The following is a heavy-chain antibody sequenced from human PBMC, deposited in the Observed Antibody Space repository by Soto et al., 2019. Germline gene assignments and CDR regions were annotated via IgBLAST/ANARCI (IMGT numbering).Heavy chain of an antibody. CDR2: ISGSGGST. CDR3: AKNTRPAYYYYGMDV. J-gene: IGHJ6*02. CDR1: GFTFSSYD. V-gene: IGHV3-23*01. Sequence: GGSLRLSCAASGFTFSSYDMSWVRQAPGKGLEWVSAISGSGGSTYYADSVKGRFTISRDNSKSTLYLQMNSLRAEDTAVYYCAKNTRPAYYYYGMDVWGQGTTVTVSS. D-gene: IGHD6-6*01.